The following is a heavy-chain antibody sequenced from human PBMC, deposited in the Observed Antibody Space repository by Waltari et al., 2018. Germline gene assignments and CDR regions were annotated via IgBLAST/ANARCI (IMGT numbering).Heavy chain of an antibody. CDR3: AKGHSGSYGLKD. Sequence: LRLSCAVSGFNFDDYAMHWVRQAPGKGLEWVSGISWNSDNIGYADSVKGRFTISRDNAKNSLYLQMNSLRPEDTALYYCAKGHSGSYGLKDWGQGTLVTVSS. D-gene: IGHD1-26*01. CDR2: ISWNSDNI. CDR1: GFNFDDYA. V-gene: IGHV3-9*01. J-gene: IGHJ4*02.